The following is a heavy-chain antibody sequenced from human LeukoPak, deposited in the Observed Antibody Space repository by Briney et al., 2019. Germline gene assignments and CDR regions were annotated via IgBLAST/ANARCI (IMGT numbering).Heavy chain of an antibody. CDR3: ARALHELMVRGISPFDY. CDR2: INPNSGGT. D-gene: IGHD3-10*01. J-gene: IGHJ4*02. Sequence: SVKVSCKASGYTFTGYYMHWVRQAPGQGLEWMGWINPNSGGTNYAQKFQGRVTMTRDTSISTAYMELSRLRSDDTAVYYCARALHELMVRGISPFDYWGQGTLVTVSS. V-gene: IGHV1-2*02. CDR1: GYTFTGYY.